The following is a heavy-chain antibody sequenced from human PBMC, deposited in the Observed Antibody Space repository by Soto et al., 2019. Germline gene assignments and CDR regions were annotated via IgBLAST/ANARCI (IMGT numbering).Heavy chain of an antibody. D-gene: IGHD5-12*01. CDR2: IHRDGSST. Sequence: EVQLVESGGGLVRPGGSLRLSCAASGFTFSYYWMHWVRQAPGKGLVWVSRIHRDGSSTTYADFVKGRFIISRDNARNRVDWLMHSVRVEDTALYYCARGDRGAFDLWGHGTVVTVSS. J-gene: IGHJ3*01. CDR1: GFTFSYYW. CDR3: ARGDRGAFDL. V-gene: IGHV3-74*01.